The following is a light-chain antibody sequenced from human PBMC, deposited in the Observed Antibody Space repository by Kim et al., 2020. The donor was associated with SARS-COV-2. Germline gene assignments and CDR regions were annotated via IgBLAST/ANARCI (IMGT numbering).Light chain of an antibody. Sequence: NFMLTQPHSVSGSPAKTITITCTRRGGSIASNYVQWYQQRPGSAPTTVIYEDYQRPSGVPDRFSGSIDSSSNSASLTISGLRTEDEADYYCQSYDSSSWVFGGGTQLTVL. CDR2: EDY. CDR1: GGSIASNY. V-gene: IGLV6-57*04. CDR3: QSYDSSSWV. J-gene: IGLJ3*02.